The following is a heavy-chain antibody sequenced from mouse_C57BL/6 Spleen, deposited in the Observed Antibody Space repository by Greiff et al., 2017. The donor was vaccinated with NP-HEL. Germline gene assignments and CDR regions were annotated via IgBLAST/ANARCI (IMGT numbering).Heavy chain of an antibody. V-gene: IGHV1-72*01. J-gene: IGHJ1*03. CDR2: IDPNSGGT. CDR1: GYTFTSYW. Sequence: QVHVKQSGAELVKPGASVKLSCKASGYTFTSYWMHWVKQRPGRGLEWIGRIDPNSGGTKYNEKFKSKATLTVDKPSSTAYMQLSSLTSEDSAVYYCARGGTTVVADWYFDVWGTGTTVTVSS. D-gene: IGHD1-1*01. CDR3: ARGGTTVVADWYFDV.